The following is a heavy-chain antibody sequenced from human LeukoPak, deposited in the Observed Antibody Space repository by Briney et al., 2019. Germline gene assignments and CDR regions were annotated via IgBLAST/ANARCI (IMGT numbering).Heavy chain of an antibody. CDR1: GITFSNSA. Sequence: PGGSLRLSCVPSGITFSNSALNWVRQAPGKGLEWVATITKSGDKTYYADSVKGLFTISRDNSRDTLYLQMNSLRAEATAVYHCVKSAGKDGYRDVFDIWGQGTVVTVSS. V-gene: IGHV3-23*01. CDR3: VKSAGKDGYRDVFDI. CDR2: ITKSGDKT. D-gene: IGHD5-24*01. J-gene: IGHJ3*02.